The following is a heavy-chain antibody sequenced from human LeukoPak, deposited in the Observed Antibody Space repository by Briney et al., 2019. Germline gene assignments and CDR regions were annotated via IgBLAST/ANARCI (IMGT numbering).Heavy chain of an antibody. V-gene: IGHV3-30*02. J-gene: IGHJ4*02. CDR2: IRYDGSNK. Sequence: GGSLRLSCAASGFTFSSYGMHWVRQAPGKGLEWVAFIRYDGSNKYYADSVKGRFTISRDNSKNTLYLQMNSLRAEDTAVYYCAKADDSSGYYYGGVDYWGQGTLVTVSS. CDR3: AKADDSSGYYYGGVDY. CDR1: GFTFSSYG. D-gene: IGHD3-22*01.